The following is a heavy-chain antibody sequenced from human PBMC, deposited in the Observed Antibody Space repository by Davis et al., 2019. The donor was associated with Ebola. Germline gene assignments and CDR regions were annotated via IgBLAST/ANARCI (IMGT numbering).Heavy chain of an antibody. D-gene: IGHD4-17*01. CDR3: ALGVNDYGTFDY. CDR1: GFTFSSYS. J-gene: IGHJ4*02. CDR2: ISSSSSYI. Sequence: GESLKISCAASGFTFSSYSMNWVRQAPGKGLEWVSSISSSSSYIYYADSVKGRFTISRDNAKNALYLQMNSLRAEDTAVYYCALGVNDYGTFDYWGQGTLVTVSS. V-gene: IGHV3-21*01.